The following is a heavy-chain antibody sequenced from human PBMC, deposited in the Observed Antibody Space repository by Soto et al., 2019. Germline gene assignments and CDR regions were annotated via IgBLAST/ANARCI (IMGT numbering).Heavy chain of an antibody. J-gene: IGHJ6*03. CDR1: GGSISSSSYY. D-gene: IGHD2-2*01. Sequence: SETLSLTCTVSGGSISSSSYYWGWIRQPPGKGLEWIGSIYYSGSTYYNPSLKSRVTISVDTSKNQFSLKLSSVTAADTAVYYCARLVEKPAAMLSPPGYYYYMDVWGKGTTVTVSS. V-gene: IGHV4-39*01. CDR3: ARLVEKPAAMLSPPGYYYYMDV. CDR2: IYYSGST.